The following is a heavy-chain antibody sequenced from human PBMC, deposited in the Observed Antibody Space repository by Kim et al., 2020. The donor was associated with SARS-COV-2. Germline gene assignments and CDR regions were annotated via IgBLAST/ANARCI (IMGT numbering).Heavy chain of an antibody. CDR2: ISWNSGSI. CDR1: GFTFDDYA. Sequence: GGSLRLSCAASGFTFDDYAMHWVRQAPGKGLEWVSGISWNSGSIGYADSVKGRFTISRDNAKNSLYLQMNSLRAEDMALYYCAKGRGYSNNWYGIDYWG. J-gene: IGHJ4*01. CDR3: AKGRGYSNNWYGIDY. V-gene: IGHV3-9*03. D-gene: IGHD6-13*01.